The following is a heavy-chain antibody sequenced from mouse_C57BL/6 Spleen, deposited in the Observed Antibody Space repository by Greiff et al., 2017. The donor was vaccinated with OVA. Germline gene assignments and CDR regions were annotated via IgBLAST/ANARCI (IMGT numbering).Heavy chain of an antibody. D-gene: IGHD2-4*01. CDR1: GYTFTSYW. CDR3: ARSPLYYDYWYFDV. V-gene: IGHV1-72*01. CDR2: IDPNSGGT. Sequence: QVQLKQPGAELVKPGASVKLSCKASGYTFTSYWMHWVKQRPGRGLEWIGRIDPNSGGTKYNEKFKSKATLTVDNPSSTAYMQLSSLTSEDSAVYYCARSPLYYDYWYFDVWGTGTTVTVSS. J-gene: IGHJ1*03.